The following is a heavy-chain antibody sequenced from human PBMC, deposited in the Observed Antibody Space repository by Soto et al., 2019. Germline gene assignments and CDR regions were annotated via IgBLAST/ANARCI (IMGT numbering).Heavy chain of an antibody. J-gene: IGHJ5*02. D-gene: IGHD1-1*01. V-gene: IGHV3-33*01. CDR2: IWYDGSEK. CDR1: GFTFRNHG. CDR3: ARWSNNKVVDP. Sequence: QVQLVESGGGVVQPGRSLRLSCEGSGFTFRNHGMHWIRQSPGKGLEWLAVIWYDGSEKYYADSVKGRFTICRDNSKNTLYLQMHSLKFEDTAIYYCARWSNNKVVDPWGQGTVVTVS.